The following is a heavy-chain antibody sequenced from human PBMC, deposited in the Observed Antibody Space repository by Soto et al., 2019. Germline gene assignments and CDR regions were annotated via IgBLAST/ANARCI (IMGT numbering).Heavy chain of an antibody. J-gene: IGHJ5*02. Sequence: QGQLVQSGVEVKKPEASVKVSCAASGNTFTNFGVTWVRQAPGQGLEWMGWISPYTDDPSYAQKFQGRVTMTIDTSTSTAYLDLRRLTSDDTAVYYCASVIPGPEAWFHPWGQGTLVTVSS. CDR2: ISPYTDDP. CDR3: ASVIPGPEAWFHP. CDR1: GNTFTNFG. D-gene: IGHD3-16*02. V-gene: IGHV1-18*01.